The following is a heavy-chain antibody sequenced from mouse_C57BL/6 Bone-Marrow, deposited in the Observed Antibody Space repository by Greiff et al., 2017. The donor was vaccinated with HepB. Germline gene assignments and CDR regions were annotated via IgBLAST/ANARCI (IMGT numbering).Heavy chain of an antibody. CDR1: GFTFSSYA. Sequence: EVQVVESGEGLVKPGGSLKLSCAASGFTFSSYAMSWVRQTPEKRLAWVAYISSGGDYIYYADTVKGRFTISRDNARNTLYLQMSSLKSEDTAMYYGTRGGYYDYDFDYWGQGTTHTVSS. V-gene: IGHV5-9-1*02. CDR3: TRGGYYDYDFDY. J-gene: IGHJ2*01. CDR2: ISSGGDYI. D-gene: IGHD2-4*01.